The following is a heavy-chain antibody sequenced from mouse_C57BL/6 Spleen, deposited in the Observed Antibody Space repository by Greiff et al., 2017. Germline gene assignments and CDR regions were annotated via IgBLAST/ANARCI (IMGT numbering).Heavy chain of an antibody. CDR2: IHPNSGST. CDR1: GYTFTSYW. D-gene: IGHD1-1*01. J-gene: IGHJ4*01. V-gene: IGHV1-64*01. CDR3: ARQHYGSSYYAMDY. Sequence: QVQLQQPGAELVKPGASVKLSCKASGYTFTSYWMHWVKQRPGQGLEWIGMIHPNSGSTNYNEKFKSKATLTVDKSSSTAYMQLSSLTSEDSAVYYCARQHYGSSYYAMDYWGQGTSVTVSS.